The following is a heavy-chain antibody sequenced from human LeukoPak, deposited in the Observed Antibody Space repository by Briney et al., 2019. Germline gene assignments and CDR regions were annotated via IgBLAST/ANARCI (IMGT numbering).Heavy chain of an antibody. CDR2: IYYSGST. CDR3: ASSLKYSSSWYNFAY. Sequence: KPSETLSLTCTVSGGSIGSYYWSWIRQPPGKGLEWIGYIYYSGSTNYNPSLKSRVTISVDTSKNQFSLKLSSVTAADTAVYYCASSLKYSSSWYNFAYWGQGTLVAVSS. J-gene: IGHJ4*02. CDR1: GGSIGSYY. D-gene: IGHD6-13*01. V-gene: IGHV4-59*01.